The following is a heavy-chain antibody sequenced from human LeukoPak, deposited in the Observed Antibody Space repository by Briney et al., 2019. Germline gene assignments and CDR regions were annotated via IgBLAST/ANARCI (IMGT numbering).Heavy chain of an antibody. CDR1: GFTFSSYA. Sequence: GGSLRLSCAASGFTFSSYAMHWVRQAPGKGLEWVAVISYDGSNKYYADSVKGRFTISRVNSKNTLYLQMNSLRAEDTAVYYCARLAVAGPNTSFDYWGQGTLVTVSS. D-gene: IGHD6-19*01. CDR3: ARLAVAGPNTSFDY. J-gene: IGHJ4*02. CDR2: ISYDGSNK. V-gene: IGHV3-30*04.